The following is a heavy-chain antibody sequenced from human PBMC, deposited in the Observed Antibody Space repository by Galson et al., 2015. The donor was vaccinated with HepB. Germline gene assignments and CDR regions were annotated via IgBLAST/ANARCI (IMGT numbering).Heavy chain of an antibody. Sequence: SLRLSCAASGFTFSRFAMHWIRQAPGKGLEWVAVISYDGSNKYYADSVKGRFTISRDSSKNTLYLQMNSLRAEDTAVYYCARVRYSYGFPASWGMDVWGQGTTVTVSS. V-gene: IGHV3-30*04. CDR1: GFTFSRFA. CDR3: ARVRYSYGFPASWGMDV. CDR2: ISYDGSNK. D-gene: IGHD5-18*01. J-gene: IGHJ6*02.